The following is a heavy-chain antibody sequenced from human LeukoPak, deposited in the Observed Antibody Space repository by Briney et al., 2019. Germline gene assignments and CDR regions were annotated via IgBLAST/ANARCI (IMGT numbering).Heavy chain of an antibody. CDR1: GFTFSDHY. CDR3: GLMVRGVLDY. D-gene: IGHD3-10*01. V-gene: IGHV3-72*01. Sequence: GGSLRLSCAASGFTFSDHYMDWVRQAPGKGLEWVGRIRNKANIYTTEYAASVKGRFTISRDDSKNSLYLQMNSLRAEDTALYYCGLMVRGVLDYWGQGTLVIVSS. CDR2: IRNKANIYTT. J-gene: IGHJ4*02.